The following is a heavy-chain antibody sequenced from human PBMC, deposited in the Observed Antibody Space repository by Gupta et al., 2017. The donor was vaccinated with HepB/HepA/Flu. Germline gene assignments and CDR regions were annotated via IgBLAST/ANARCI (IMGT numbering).Heavy chain of an antibody. CDR1: GYTFTGYY. CDR2: INPNSGGT. D-gene: IGHD2-2*01. CDR3: ARVGYCSSTSCYGPEPFDY. J-gene: IGHJ4*02. Sequence: QVQLVQSGAEVKKPGASVKVSCKASGYTFTGYYMHWVRQAPGQGLEWMGWINPNSGGTNYAQKFQGRVTMTRDTSISTAYMELSRLRSDDTAVYYCARVGYCSSTSCYGPEPFDYWGQGTLVTVSS. V-gene: IGHV1-2*02.